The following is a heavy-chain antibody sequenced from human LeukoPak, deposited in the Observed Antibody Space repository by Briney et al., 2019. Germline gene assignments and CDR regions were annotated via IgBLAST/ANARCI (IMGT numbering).Heavy chain of an antibody. V-gene: IGHV1-2*02. CDR2: INPNSGRT. D-gene: IGHD3-22*01. CDR1: GYTFTGYY. CDR3: ARGTYYDSSAYSGVRLFDY. J-gene: IGHJ4*02. Sequence: ASVKLSCKASGYTFTGYYMHWVRQAPGQGLEWMGWINPNSGRTNYAQKFQGRVTMTGDTSISTAYMELTRLTSDDTAVYYCARGTYYDSSAYSGVRLFDYWGQGTLVTVSS.